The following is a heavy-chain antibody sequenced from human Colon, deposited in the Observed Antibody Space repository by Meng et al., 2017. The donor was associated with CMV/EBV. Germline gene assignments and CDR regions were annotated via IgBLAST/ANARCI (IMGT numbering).Heavy chain of an antibody. V-gene: IGHV3-7*01. D-gene: IGHD2-2*01. CDR1: GFTFSASW. J-gene: IGHJ4*02. Sequence: GGSLRLSCAASGFTFSASWMTWVRQNPGQGLEWVANIKPDGTEKNYVDSVKGRFTIFRDNAKNSLYLQMSTLRAEDTAVYYCARDLGYCSATSCSIWKFDYWGQGTLVTVSS. CDR2: IKPDGTEK. CDR3: ARDLGYCSATSCSIWKFDY.